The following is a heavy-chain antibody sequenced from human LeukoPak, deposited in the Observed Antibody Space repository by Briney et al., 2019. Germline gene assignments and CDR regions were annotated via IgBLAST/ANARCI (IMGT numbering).Heavy chain of an antibody. J-gene: IGHJ6*02. CDR2: IYTSGST. Sequence: PSETLSLTCTVSGGSISSGSYYWSWIRQPAGKGLEWIGRIYTSGSTNYNPSLNSRVTISVDTSKNQFSLKLSSVTAADTAVYYCARRSSGYSYGYWYYYYGMDVWGQGTTVTVS. D-gene: IGHD5-18*01. CDR3: ARRSSGYSYGYWYYYYGMDV. V-gene: IGHV4-61*02. CDR1: GGSISSGSYY.